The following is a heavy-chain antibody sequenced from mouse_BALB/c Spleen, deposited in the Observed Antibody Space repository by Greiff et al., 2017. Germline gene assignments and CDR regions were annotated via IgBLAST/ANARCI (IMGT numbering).Heavy chain of an antibody. Sequence: VQLQQSGAELVRPGVSVKISCKGSGYTFTDYAMHWVKQSHAKSLEWIGVISTYYGDASYNQKFKGKATMTVDKSSSTAYMELARLTSEDSAIYYCASEGLRQAWFAYWGQGTLVTVSA. CDR1: GYTFTDYA. J-gene: IGHJ3*01. CDR3: ASEGLRQAWFAY. CDR2: ISTYYGDA. V-gene: IGHV1S137*01. D-gene: IGHD2-4*01.